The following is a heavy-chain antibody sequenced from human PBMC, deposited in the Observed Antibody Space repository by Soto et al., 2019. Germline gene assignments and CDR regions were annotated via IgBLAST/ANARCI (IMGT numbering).Heavy chain of an antibody. J-gene: IGHJ6*02. D-gene: IGHD5-18*01. CDR1: GFSLSTSGVG. Sequence: QITLKESGPTLVKPTQTLTLTCTFSGFSLSTSGVGVGWIRQPPGKALEWLALIYWDDDKRYSPSLKSRLTITKDTSKNQVVLTMTNMDPVDTATYYCAHSGYSYGSHYYYGMDVWGQGTTVTVSS. CDR2: IYWDDDK. V-gene: IGHV2-5*02. CDR3: AHSGYSYGSHYYYGMDV.